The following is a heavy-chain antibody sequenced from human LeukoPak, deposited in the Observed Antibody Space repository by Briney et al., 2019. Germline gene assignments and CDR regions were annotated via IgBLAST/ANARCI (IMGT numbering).Heavy chain of an antibody. D-gene: IGHD3-22*01. CDR1: GFTFSSYG. CDR2: ISGSGGNT. V-gene: IGHV3-23*01. Sequence: GGSLRLSCAASGFTFSSYGMSWVRQAPGKGLEWVSAISGSGGNTYYADSVKGRFTISRDNSKNTLYLQMNSLRAEDTAVYYCAKAWKDSSGYYYYYYGMDVWGQGTTVTVSS. CDR3: AKAWKDSSGYYYYYYGMDV. J-gene: IGHJ6*02.